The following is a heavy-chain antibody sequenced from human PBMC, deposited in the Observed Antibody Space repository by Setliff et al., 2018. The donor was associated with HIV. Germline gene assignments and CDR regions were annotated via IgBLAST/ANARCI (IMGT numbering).Heavy chain of an antibody. V-gene: IGHV4-28*03. D-gene: IGHD2-8*01. Sequence: SETLSLTCAVSGASISSNNWWTWVRQPPGRGLEWIGYIDYSGITYYKPSLMSRVTISVDTSKNHFSLRLSSVTAADTAVYYCARDGRAKGVYSHWHFDLWGRGTLVTVSS. CDR2: IDYSGIT. CDR1: GASISSNNW. CDR3: ARDGRAKGVYSHWHFDL. J-gene: IGHJ2*01.